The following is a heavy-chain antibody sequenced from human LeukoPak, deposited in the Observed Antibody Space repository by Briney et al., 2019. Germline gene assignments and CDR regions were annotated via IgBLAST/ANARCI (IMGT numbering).Heavy chain of an antibody. CDR2: ISADNGNT. Sequence: GASVKVSCKASGYTFTSYGISWVRQAPGEGLEWMGWISADNGNTNYAQKLQGRVTMTTGTSTSTAYMELRSLRSDDTAVYYCARGGWLGGRETPLGYWGQGTLVTVSS. V-gene: IGHV1-18*01. CDR1: GYTFTSYG. D-gene: IGHD6-19*01. J-gene: IGHJ4*02. CDR3: ARGGWLGGRETPLGY.